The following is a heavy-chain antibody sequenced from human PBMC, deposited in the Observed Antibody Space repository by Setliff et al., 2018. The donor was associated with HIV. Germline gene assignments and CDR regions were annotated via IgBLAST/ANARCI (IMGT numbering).Heavy chain of an antibody. CDR2: IYTSGST. J-gene: IGHJ4*02. V-gene: IGHV4-4*08. Sequence: SETLSLTCTVSGGSMSTYYWSWIRQPPGKGLEWIGYIYTSGSTNYNPSLRSRVTISVDTSKNHFSLRLTSVTAADTAVYYCAREHDYSNYRRLDSWGQGILVTVSS. CDR1: GGSMSTYY. CDR3: AREHDYSNYRRLDS. D-gene: IGHD4-4*01.